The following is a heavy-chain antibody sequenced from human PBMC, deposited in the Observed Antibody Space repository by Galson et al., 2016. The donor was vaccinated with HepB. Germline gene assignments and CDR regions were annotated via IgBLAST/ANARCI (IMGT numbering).Heavy chain of an antibody. V-gene: IGHV3-48*02. CDR1: GFTSSSYT. J-gene: IGHJ6*02. CDR3: ARAVMLGRGMDV. D-gene: IGHD3-10*01. Sequence: SLRLSCAASGFTSSSYTMNWVRQAPGKGLEWVSYISSSSSSIYYADSVKGRFTISRDNAKNSLYLQMNSLRDEDTAVYYCARAVMLGRGMDVWGQGTTVTVSS. CDR2: ISSSSSSI.